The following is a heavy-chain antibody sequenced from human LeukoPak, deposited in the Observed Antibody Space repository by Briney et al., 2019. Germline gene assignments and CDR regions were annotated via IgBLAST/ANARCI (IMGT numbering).Heavy chain of an antibody. D-gene: IGHD3-3*01. V-gene: IGHV1-8*01. CDR2: MNPNSGHT. Sequence: WASVKVSCKASGYTFTSYDINWVRQATGQGLEWMGWMNPNSGHTGYAQKFQGRVTMTRNTSISTAYMELSSLRSEDTAVYYCARGIPSSIFGVVIILDYYYGMDVWGQGTTVTVSS. CDR1: GYTFTSYD. J-gene: IGHJ6*02. CDR3: ARGIPSSIFGVVIILDYYYGMDV.